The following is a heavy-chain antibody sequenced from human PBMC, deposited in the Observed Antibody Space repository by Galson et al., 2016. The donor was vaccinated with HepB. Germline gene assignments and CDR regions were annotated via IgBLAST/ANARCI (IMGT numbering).Heavy chain of an antibody. V-gene: IGHV3-74*01. D-gene: IGHD3-22*01. CDR1: GLSFSFSW. Sequence: SLRLSCAATGLSFSFSWMHWVRQAPGKGLDWVSRINNDGSSTNYADSVKGRFTISRDDAKSTVFLQMNSLRVEDTAVYYCASATIYYYDSRGNPPPGDYYYAMDVWGQGTTVTVSS. J-gene: IGHJ6*02. CDR3: ASATIYYYDSRGNPPPGDYYYAMDV. CDR2: INNDGSST.